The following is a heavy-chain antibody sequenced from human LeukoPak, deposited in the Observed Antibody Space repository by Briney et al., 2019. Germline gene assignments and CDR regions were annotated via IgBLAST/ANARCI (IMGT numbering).Heavy chain of an antibody. J-gene: IGHJ4*02. Sequence: PGGSLRLSCAASGFTFSDYYMSWIRQAPGKGLEWVSYISSSGSTIYYADSVKGRFTISRDNAKNSLYLQMNSLRAEDTAVYYCARDGPTLPTMVRGVISSPYPGYWGQGTLVTVSS. V-gene: IGHV3-11*01. CDR3: ARDGPTLPTMVRGVISSPYPGY. CDR1: GFTFSDYY. CDR2: ISSSGSTI. D-gene: IGHD3-10*01.